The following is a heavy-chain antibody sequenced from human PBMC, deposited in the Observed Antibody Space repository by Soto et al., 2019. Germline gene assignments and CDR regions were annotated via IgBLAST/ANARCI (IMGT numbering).Heavy chain of an antibody. CDR3: AKDPGIAAAGVGDY. D-gene: IGHD6-13*01. V-gene: IGHV3-30*18. CDR1: GFTFSSYG. J-gene: IGHJ4*02. Sequence: QVQLVESGGGVVQPGRSLRLSCAASGFTFSSYGMHWVRQAPGKRLEWVAVISYDGSNKYYADSVKGRFTISRDNSKNTLYLQMNSLRAEDTAVYYCAKDPGIAAAGVGDYWGQGTLVTVSS. CDR2: ISYDGSNK.